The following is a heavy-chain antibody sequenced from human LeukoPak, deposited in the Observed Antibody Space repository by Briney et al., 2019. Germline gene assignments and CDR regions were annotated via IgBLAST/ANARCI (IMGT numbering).Heavy chain of an antibody. D-gene: IGHD3-9*01. Sequence: GGSLRLSCAASGFTFSSYGMHWVRQAPGKGLEWVAVIWYDGNNKYYADSVKGRFTISRDNSKNTLYLQMNSLRAEDTAVYYCARSTSSEYDIYHFDYWGQGTLVTVPS. CDR3: ARSTSSEYDIYHFDY. CDR2: IWYDGNNK. J-gene: IGHJ4*02. CDR1: GFTFSSYG. V-gene: IGHV3-33*01.